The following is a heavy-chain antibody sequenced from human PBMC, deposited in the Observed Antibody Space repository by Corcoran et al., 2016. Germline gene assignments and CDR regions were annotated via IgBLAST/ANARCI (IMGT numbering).Heavy chain of an antibody. J-gene: IGHJ4*02. V-gene: IGHV3-7*01. Sequence: EVQLVESGGGLVQPGGSLRLSCAASGFTFSSYWMSWVRQAPGKGLEWVAHIKEDGSEKYYVDSVKGRFTISRDNAKNSLFLQMNSLRAEDTAVYYCAGGRVRGVHDYWGQGTLVTVSS. CDR3: AGGRVRGVHDY. CDR1: GFTFSSYW. CDR2: IKEDGSEK. D-gene: IGHD3-10*01.